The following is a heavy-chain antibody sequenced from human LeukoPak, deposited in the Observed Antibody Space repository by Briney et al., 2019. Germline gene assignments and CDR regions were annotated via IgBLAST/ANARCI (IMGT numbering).Heavy chain of an antibody. D-gene: IGHD5-18*01. Sequence: SVKVSCKASGDTFTSYAISWVRQAPGQGLEWMGRMIPIRGIADYVQKFQGRVTITGDKSMSTAYMELSSLRSEDTAVYYCARISDTAMVTVSDYWGQGTLVSVSS. V-gene: IGHV1-69*04. CDR2: MIPIRGIA. CDR1: GDTFTSYA. J-gene: IGHJ4*02. CDR3: ARISDTAMVTVSDY.